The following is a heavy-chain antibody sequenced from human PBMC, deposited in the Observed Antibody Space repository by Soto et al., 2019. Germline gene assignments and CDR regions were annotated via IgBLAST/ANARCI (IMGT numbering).Heavy chain of an antibody. CDR1: GYTFTSNY. V-gene: IGHV1-2*02. CDR2: INPNSGGT. CDR3: ARDGAYDRGSMDV. Sequence: QVQLVQSGAEVKRPGASVKVSCKASGYTFTSNYIHWVRQVPGQGLEWMGWINPNSGGTNYAQKFQGRVTMTRDTSMNTAYMELSRLTSDDTAVYYCARDGAYDRGSMDVWGQGTTVTVSS. J-gene: IGHJ6*02. D-gene: IGHD3-10*01.